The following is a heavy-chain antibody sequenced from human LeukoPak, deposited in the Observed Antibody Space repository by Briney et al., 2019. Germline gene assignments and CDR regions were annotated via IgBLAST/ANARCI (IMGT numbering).Heavy chain of an antibody. D-gene: IGHD3-9*01. J-gene: IGHJ4*02. V-gene: IGHV3-7*01. CDR3: ARILTGYDAFDY. Sequence: GSLRLSCAASGFTFSSYGMHWVRQAPGKGLEWVANIKEDGSEKYYVDSVKGRFTISRDNAKNSLYLQMNSLRAEDTAVYYCARILTGYDAFDYWGQGALVSVSS. CDR2: IKEDGSEK. CDR1: GFTFSSYG.